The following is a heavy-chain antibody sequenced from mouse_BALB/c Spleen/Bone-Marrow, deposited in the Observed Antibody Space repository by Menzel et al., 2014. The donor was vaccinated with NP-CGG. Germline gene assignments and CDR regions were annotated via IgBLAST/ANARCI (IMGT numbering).Heavy chain of an antibody. D-gene: IGHD3-2*01. Sequence: EVQLVESGPELVKPGASVKMSCKASGYTFTSYVMHWVKQKPGQGLEWIGYINPYNDGTKYNEKFKGKATLTSDKSSSTAYMELSSLTSEDSAVYYCARPRQLGLPYYFDSWGQGTTLTVSS. V-gene: IGHV1-14*01. CDR1: GYTFTSYV. CDR3: ARPRQLGLPYYFDS. CDR2: INPYNDGT. J-gene: IGHJ2*01.